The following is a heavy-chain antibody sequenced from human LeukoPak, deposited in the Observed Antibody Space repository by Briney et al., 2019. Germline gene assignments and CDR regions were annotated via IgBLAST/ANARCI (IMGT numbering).Heavy chain of an antibody. V-gene: IGHV3-23*01. D-gene: IGHD6-13*01. J-gene: IGHJ4*02. CDR2: ISGSGGST. CDR1: GFTFSSYA. Sequence: GGSLRLSCAASGFTFSSYAMSWVRPAPGKGLEWVSAISGSGGSTYYADSVKGRFTISRDNSKNMLYLQMNSLRAEDTAVYYCAKGGALLSSWSKYYFDYWGQGTLVTVSS. CDR3: AKGGALLSSWSKYYFDY.